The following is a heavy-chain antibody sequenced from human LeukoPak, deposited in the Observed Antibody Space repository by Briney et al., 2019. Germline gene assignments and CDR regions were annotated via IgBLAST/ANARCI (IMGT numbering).Heavy chain of an antibody. Sequence: SETLSLTCAVYGGSFSGYYWSWIRQPPGKGLEWIGEINHSGSTNYNPSLKSRVTISVDTSKNQFSLKLSSVTAGDTAVYYCARGERTAMAYYFDYWGQGTLVTVSS. CDR2: INHSGST. J-gene: IGHJ4*02. D-gene: IGHD5-18*01. CDR3: ARGERTAMAYYFDY. CDR1: GGSFSGYY. V-gene: IGHV4-34*01.